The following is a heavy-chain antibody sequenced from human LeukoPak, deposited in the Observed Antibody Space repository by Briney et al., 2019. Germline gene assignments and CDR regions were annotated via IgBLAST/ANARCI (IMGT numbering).Heavy chain of an antibody. J-gene: IGHJ4*02. CDR1: GGSISSYY. CDR3: ARDYGDYEFIE. Sequence: SETLSLTCPVSGGSISSYYWSWIRQPPGKGLEWMGYIHSSGSTNYNPSLKSRITISVDTSKNQFSLKLTSVTAADTAVYYCARDYGDYEFIEWGQGTLVTVSS. D-gene: IGHD4-17*01. CDR2: IHSSGST. V-gene: IGHV4-59*01.